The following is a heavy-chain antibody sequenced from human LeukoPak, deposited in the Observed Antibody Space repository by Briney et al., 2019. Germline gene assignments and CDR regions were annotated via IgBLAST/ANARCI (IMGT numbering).Heavy chain of an antibody. V-gene: IGHV3-33*01. CDR3: ARDIGGKDAFDI. Sequence: PGRSLRLSCAASGFTFSSYGMHWVRQAPGKGLEWVASIWYDGSNKYYADSVKGRFTISRDNAKNSLYLQMNSLRAEDTAVYYCARDIGGKDAFDIWGQGTMVTVSS. D-gene: IGHD1-26*01. CDR2: IWYDGSNK. CDR1: GFTFSSYG. J-gene: IGHJ3*02.